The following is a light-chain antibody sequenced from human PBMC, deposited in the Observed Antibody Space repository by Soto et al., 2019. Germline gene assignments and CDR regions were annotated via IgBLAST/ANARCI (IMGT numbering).Light chain of an antibody. CDR3: QSFDSSLRVYV. CDR2: NNL. J-gene: IGLJ1*01. Sequence: QSALTQPPSVSGAPGQRVTISCTGSSSNFGAGYEVHWYKQLPGAAPTLVIFNNLNRPSGVPERFSGSKSGTSASLVISGLQAEDEADYYCQSFDSSLRVYVFGSGTKVT. V-gene: IGLV1-40*01. CDR1: SSNFGAGYE.